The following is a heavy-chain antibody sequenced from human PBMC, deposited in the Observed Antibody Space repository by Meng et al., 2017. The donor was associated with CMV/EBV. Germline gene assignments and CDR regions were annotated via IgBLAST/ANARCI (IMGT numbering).Heavy chain of an antibody. J-gene: IGHJ4*02. D-gene: IGHD2-2*02. CDR2: IRYDGDNR. V-gene: IGHV3-30*02. CDR3: AKDGSLGRKIVVPAVTPVCPDS. Sequence: GGSMRLSCTVSGGSISSSSYYWGWIRQPPGKGLEWVAFIRYDGDNRYYADSVKGRFTISRDNSKNTLYLQMNSLRAEDTAVYYCAKDGSLGRKIVVPAVTPVCPDSWGQGTLVTVSS. CDR1: GGSISSSSYY.